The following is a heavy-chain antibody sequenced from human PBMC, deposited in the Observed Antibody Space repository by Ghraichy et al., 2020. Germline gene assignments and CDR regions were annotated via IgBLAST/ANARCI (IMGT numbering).Heavy chain of an antibody. CDR3: ARDLRQDYRNYYYYGMDV. Sequence: GGSLRLSCAASGFTFSSYAMHWVRQAPGKGLEWVAVISYDGSNKYYADSVKGRFTISRDNSKNTLYLQMNSLRAEDTAVYYCARDLRQDYRNYYYYGMDVWGQGTTVTVSS. V-gene: IGHV3-30-3*01. J-gene: IGHJ6*02. D-gene: IGHD4-11*01. CDR2: ISYDGSNK. CDR1: GFTFSSYA.